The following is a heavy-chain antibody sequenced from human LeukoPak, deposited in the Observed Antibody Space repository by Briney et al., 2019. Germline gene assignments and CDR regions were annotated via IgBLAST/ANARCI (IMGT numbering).Heavy chain of an antibody. V-gene: IGHV4-38-2*01. Sequence: SETLSLTCDVSGYSITSGYDWGWIRQPPGKGLECIGTIYHSGKTYYNPSLKSRVTVSLDTSKNQFSLKLRSVTAADTAVYYCAKSPGYSYMDVWGKGTTVVVSS. CDR3: AKSPGYSYMDV. J-gene: IGHJ6*03. CDR2: IYHSGKT. CDR1: GYSITSGYD.